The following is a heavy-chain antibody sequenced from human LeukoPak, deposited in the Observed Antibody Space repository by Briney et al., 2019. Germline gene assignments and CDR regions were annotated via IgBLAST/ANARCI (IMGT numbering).Heavy chain of an antibody. Sequence: SETLSLTCTVSGGSISSYYWSWIRQPPGKGLEWIGYIYYSGSTNYNPSLKSRVTISVDTSKNQFSLKLSSVTAADTAVYYCAGSNCSGGSCYAYYYCGMDVWGQGTTVTVSS. J-gene: IGHJ6*02. D-gene: IGHD2-15*01. CDR2: IYYSGST. V-gene: IGHV4-59*01. CDR3: AGSNCSGGSCYAYYYCGMDV. CDR1: GGSISSYY.